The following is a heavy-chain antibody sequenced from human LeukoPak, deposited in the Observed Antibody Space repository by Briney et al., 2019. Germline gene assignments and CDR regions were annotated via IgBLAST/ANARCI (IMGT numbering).Heavy chain of an antibody. Sequence: ASVKVSCKASGYTFTGYYMHWVRQAPGQGLEWMGWINPNSGATNYAQKFQGRVTMTRDTSISTAYMELSRLRSDDTAVYYCARSRQLTQRFGPWGQGTLVTVSS. D-gene: IGHD4/OR15-4a*01. CDR3: ARSRQLTQRFGP. CDR1: GYTFTGYY. J-gene: IGHJ5*02. V-gene: IGHV1-2*02. CDR2: INPNSGAT.